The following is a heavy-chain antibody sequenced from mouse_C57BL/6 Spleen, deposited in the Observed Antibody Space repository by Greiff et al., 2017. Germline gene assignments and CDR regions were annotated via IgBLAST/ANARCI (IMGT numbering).Heavy chain of an antibody. V-gene: IGHV1-63*01. J-gene: IGHJ2*01. D-gene: IGHD1-1*02. CDR2: IYPGGGYT. CDR1: GYTFTNYW. CDR3: ARSGGWDFDY. Sequence: VQLQQSGAELVRPGTSVKMSCKASGYTFTNYWIGWAKQRPGHGLEWIGDIYPGGGYTNYNEKFKGKATLTADKSSSTAYMQFSSLTSEDSAIYYCARSGGWDFDYWGQGTTRTVSS.